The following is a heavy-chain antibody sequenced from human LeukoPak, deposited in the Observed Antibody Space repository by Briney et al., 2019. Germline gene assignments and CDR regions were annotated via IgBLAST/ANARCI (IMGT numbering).Heavy chain of an antibody. CDR3: ARDPGLYCSSTSCRSAHNWFDP. V-gene: IGHV1-46*01. CDR1: GYTFTSYY. D-gene: IGHD2-2*01. J-gene: IGHJ5*02. Sequence: GASVKVSCKASGYTFTSYYMHWVRQAPGQGLEWMGIINPSGGSTSYEQKFQGRVPMTRATSLSTAYMELSRLSSDDPAVYSRARDPGLYCSSTSCRSAHNWFDPWGQGTLVTVSS. CDR2: INPSGGST.